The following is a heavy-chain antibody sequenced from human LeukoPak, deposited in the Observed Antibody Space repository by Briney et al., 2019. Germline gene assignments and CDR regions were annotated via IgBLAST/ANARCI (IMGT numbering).Heavy chain of an antibody. CDR2: IKHDGREK. CDR3: ASRGYSYGYLTPRREYYFDY. D-gene: IGHD5-18*01. Sequence: PGGSLRLSCAASGFTFSSYWMSWVRQVPGKGLEWVANIKHDGREKYYVDSVKGRFTISRDNAKNSLYLQMNSLRAEDTAVYYCASRGYSYGYLTPRREYYFDYWGQGTLVTVSS. V-gene: IGHV3-7*01. J-gene: IGHJ4*02. CDR1: GFTFSSYW.